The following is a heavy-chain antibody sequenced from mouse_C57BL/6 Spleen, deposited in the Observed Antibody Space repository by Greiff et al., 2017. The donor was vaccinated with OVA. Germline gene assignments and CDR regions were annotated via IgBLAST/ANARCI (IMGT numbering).Heavy chain of an antibody. J-gene: IGHJ4*01. CDR3: ARSPTTRGAMDY. D-gene: IGHD1-1*01. CDR1: GFNIKDYY. V-gene: IGHV14-2*01. CDR2: IDPEDGAT. Sequence: EVKLMESGAELVKPGASVKLSCTASGFNIKDYYMHWVKQRTEQGLEWIGRIDPEDGATKYAPKFQGKATITADTSSNTAYLQLSSLTSEDTAFYCCARSPTTRGAMDYWGQGTSVTVSS.